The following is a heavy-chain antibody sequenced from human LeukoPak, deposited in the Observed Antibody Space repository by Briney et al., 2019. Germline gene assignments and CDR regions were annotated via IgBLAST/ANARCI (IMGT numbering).Heavy chain of an antibody. J-gene: IGHJ6*03. Sequence: ASVSVSCTASGYTFTSYGISWVRQAPGQGLGWVGWISAYNGNTNYAQKLQGRVTMTSDTSTSTAYMELRSLRSDDTAVYYCARVAMVRGVITYYYYYMDAWGKGTTVTVSS. D-gene: IGHD3-10*01. CDR3: ARVAMVRGVITYYYYYMDA. CDR1: GYTFTSYG. CDR2: ISAYNGNT. V-gene: IGHV1-18*01.